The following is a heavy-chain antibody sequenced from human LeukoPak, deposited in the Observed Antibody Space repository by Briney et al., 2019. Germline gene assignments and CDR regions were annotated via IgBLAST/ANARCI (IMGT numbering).Heavy chain of an antibody. V-gene: IGHV1-8*01. CDR3: ARGFLTYYYMDV. CDR2: MNPNSVNT. Sequence: GASVKVSCKASGYTFTSYDINWVRQATGQGLEWMGWMNPNSVNTGYAQKFQGRVTMTRNTSISTAYMELSSLRSEDTAVYYCARGFLTYYYMDVWGKGTTVTVSS. CDR1: GYTFTSYD. D-gene: IGHD2/OR15-2a*01. J-gene: IGHJ6*03.